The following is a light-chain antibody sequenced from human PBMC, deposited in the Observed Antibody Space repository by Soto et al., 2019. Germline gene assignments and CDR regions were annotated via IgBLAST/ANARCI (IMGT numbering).Light chain of an antibody. V-gene: IGKV1-39*01. Sequence: DIQMTQSPSSLSASVGDRVTITCRASQSISSYLNWYQQKPGKAPKLLIYAASSLQSGVPSRFSGSGSVTDFTLTISSLQPEDCANYYCQQSYSTLTFGPGTKVDIK. CDR3: QQSYSTLT. CDR2: AAS. CDR1: QSISSY. J-gene: IGKJ3*01.